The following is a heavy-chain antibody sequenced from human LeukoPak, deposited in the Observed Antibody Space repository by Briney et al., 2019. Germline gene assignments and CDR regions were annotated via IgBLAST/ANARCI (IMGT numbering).Heavy chain of an antibody. CDR3: ARERYYDILTCYYYYYYMDV. V-gene: IGHV4-39*07. D-gene: IGHD3-9*01. Sequence: PSETLSLTCTVSGGSISSSSYYWGWIRQPPGKGLEWIGSIYYSGSTYYNPSLKSRVTISVDTSKNQFSLKLSSVTAADTAVYYCARERYYDILTCYYYYYYMDVWGKGTTVTVSS. CDR2: IYYSGST. J-gene: IGHJ6*03. CDR1: GGSISSSSYY.